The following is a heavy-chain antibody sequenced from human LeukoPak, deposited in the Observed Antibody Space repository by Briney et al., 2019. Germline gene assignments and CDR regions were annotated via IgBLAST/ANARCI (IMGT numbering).Heavy chain of an antibody. Sequence: PSETLSLTCTVSSGSISSSSYYWGWVRQPPGRGLEWIGRIYYCGSTYYNPSLKSRVTISVDTSKNQFSLKLSSVTAADTAVYYCARLASGSSIYYYYYMDVWGKGTTVTVSS. CDR3: ARLASGSSIYYYYYMDV. J-gene: IGHJ6*03. D-gene: IGHD3-10*01. CDR1: SGSISSSSYY. V-gene: IGHV4-39*01. CDR2: IYYCGST.